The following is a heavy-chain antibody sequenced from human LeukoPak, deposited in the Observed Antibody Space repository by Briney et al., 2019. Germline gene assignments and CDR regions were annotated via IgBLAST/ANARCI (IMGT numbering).Heavy chain of an antibody. J-gene: IGHJ5*02. V-gene: IGHV1-18*01. CDR2: ISAYNGNT. CDR1: GYTFTSYG. CDR3: AGDSRPGYYYGSGRTWFDP. D-gene: IGHD3-10*01. Sequence: ASVKVSCKASGYTFTSYGISWVRQAPGQGLEWMGWISAYNGNTNYAQKLQGRVTMTTDTSTSTAYMELRSLRSDDTAVYYCAGDSRPGYYYGSGRTWFDPWGQGTLVTVSS.